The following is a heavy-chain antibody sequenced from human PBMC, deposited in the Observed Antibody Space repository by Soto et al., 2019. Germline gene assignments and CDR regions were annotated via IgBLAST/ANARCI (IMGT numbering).Heavy chain of an antibody. CDR1: GGSISSGGYY. D-gene: IGHD3-22*01. V-gene: IGHV4-31*03. Sequence: SETLSLTCTFSGGSISSGGYYLSWIRPHPGKGLEWIGYIYYSGSTYYNPSLKHRVTISVDTSKNKFSMKLSSVTAADTAVYYCARDGHYYYDSSAYGMDVWGQGTTVTVSS. CDR3: ARDGHYYYDSSAYGMDV. CDR2: IYYSGST. J-gene: IGHJ6*02.